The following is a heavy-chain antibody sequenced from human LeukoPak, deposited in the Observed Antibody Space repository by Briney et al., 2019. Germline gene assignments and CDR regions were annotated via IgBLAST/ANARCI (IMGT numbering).Heavy chain of an antibody. CDR1: GFTFSTFW. CDR3: ARSGWNMNYYYYMDV. V-gene: IGHV3-48*04. Sequence: GGSLRLSCAVSGFTFSTFWMTWVRQAPGKGLEWVSYMSSSGNTIHYADSVKGRFTISRDNAKNSLYLQMNSLRAEDTAVYYCARSGWNMNYYYYMDVWGKGTTVTVSS. D-gene: IGHD1/OR15-1a*01. J-gene: IGHJ6*03. CDR2: MSSSGNTI.